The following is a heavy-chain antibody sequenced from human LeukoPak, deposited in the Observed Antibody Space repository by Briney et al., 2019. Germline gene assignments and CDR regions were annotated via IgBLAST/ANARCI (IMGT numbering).Heavy chain of an antibody. CDR2: IDPRDSDT. J-gene: IGHJ6*03. Sequence: GESLKISCKASGYPFTNYWIGWVRQMPGKGLEWMGIIDPRDSDTRHSPSFEGQVTISADKSMTTTYLQWSSLRASDTAMYYCVRHAVKITIYGVVNSYYYYYMDVWGKGTTVTVSS. CDR3: VRHAVKITIYGVVNSYYYYYMDV. V-gene: IGHV5-51*01. D-gene: IGHD3-3*01. CDR1: GYPFTNYW.